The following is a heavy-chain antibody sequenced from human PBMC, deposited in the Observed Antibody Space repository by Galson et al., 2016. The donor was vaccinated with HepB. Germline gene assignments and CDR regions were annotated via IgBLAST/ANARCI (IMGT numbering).Heavy chain of an antibody. CDR2: ISSSGGTI. Sequence: SLRLSCAASGFTFISYNMNWVRQAPGKGLEWISYISSSGGTIYYADSVKGRFTISRDNSKNALHLQMNSLRAEDTAMYFCARHFSGSYLGQGTLVTVSS. CDR3: ARHFSGSY. CDR1: GFTFISYN. D-gene: IGHD3-22*01. V-gene: IGHV3-48*01. J-gene: IGHJ4*02.